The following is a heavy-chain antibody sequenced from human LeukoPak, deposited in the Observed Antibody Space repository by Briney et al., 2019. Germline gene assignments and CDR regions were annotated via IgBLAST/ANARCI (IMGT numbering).Heavy chain of an antibody. CDR3: ARTAARRFDY. V-gene: IGHV1-69*10. CDR2: IIPILGTA. CDR1: GGTFSSYA. D-gene: IGHD6-6*01. J-gene: IGHJ4*02. Sequence: VASVKVSCKASGGTFSSYAISWVRQAPGQGLEWMGGIIPILGTANYAQKFQGRVTMTRDTSTSTVYMELSSLRSDDTAVYYCARTAARRFDYWGQGTLVTVSS.